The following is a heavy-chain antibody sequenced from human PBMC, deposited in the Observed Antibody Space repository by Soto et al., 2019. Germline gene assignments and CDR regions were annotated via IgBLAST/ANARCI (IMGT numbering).Heavy chain of an antibody. CDR1: GGSISSYY. D-gene: IGHD3-22*01. Sequence: QVQLQESGPGLVKPSETLSLTCTVSGGSISSYYWSWIRQPAGKGLEWIGRIYTSGSTNYNPSLKRRVTMSVDTSKNQFSLKLSSVTAADTAVYYCARDGNPYDSSGYTSRFDPWGQGTLVTVSS. V-gene: IGHV4-4*07. CDR2: IYTSGST. J-gene: IGHJ5*02. CDR3: ARDGNPYDSSGYTSRFDP.